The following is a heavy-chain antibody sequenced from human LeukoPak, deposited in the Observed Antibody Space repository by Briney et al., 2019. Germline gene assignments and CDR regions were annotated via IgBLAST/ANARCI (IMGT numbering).Heavy chain of an antibody. V-gene: IGHV4-4*07. CDR3: ARENQGYCSSTSCYRRPRSVWTPAIDY. Sequence: SETLSLTCTVSGGSISSYYWSWIRQPAGKGLEWIGRIYTSGSTNYNPSLKSRVTMSVDTSKNQFSLKLSSVTAADTAVYYCARENQGYCSSTSCYRRPRSVWTPAIDYWGQGTLVTVSS. CDR2: IYTSGST. J-gene: IGHJ4*02. D-gene: IGHD2-2*01. CDR1: GGSISSYY.